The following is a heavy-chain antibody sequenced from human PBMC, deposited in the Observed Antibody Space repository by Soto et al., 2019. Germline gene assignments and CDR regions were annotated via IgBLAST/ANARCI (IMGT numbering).Heavy chain of an antibody. Sequence: EVQLVESGGGLVQPGGSLKLSFAASGFTFSGSAMHWVRQASGKGLEWVGRIRSKANSYATAYAASVKGRFTISRDDSKNTAYLQMNSLKTEDTAVYYCTRDLPTRYWGQGTLVTVSS. V-gene: IGHV3-73*02. CDR2: IRSKANSYAT. CDR3: TRDLPTRY. CDR1: GFTFSGSA. J-gene: IGHJ4*02.